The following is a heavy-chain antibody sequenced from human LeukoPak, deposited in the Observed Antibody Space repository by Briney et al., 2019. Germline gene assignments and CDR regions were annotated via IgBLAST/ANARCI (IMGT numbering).Heavy chain of an antibody. D-gene: IGHD3-22*01. CDR1: GGSISSSSYY. J-gene: IGHJ4*02. CDR3: ARDAGYYYDSSGYSDY. Sequence: AETLSLTCTVSGGSISSSSYYWGWIRQPPWKGLEWIGSIYYSGSTYYNPSLKSRVTISVDTSKNQFSLKLSSVTAADTAVYYCARDAGYYYDSSGYSDYWGQGTLVTVSS. V-gene: IGHV4-39*07. CDR2: IYYSGST.